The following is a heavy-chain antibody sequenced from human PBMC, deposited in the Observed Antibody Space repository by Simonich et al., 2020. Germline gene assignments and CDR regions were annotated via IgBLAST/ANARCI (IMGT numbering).Heavy chain of an antibody. J-gene: IGHJ3*02. V-gene: IGHV3-48*03. CDR1: GFTFGDYA. D-gene: IGHD6-6*01. CDR2: ISSSGSTI. CDR3: ARDRGSSAFDI. Sequence: EVQLVESGGGLVQPGRSLRLSCTASGFTFGDYAMSWFRQAPGKGLEWVSYISSSGSTIYYADSVKGRFTISRDNAKNSLYLQMNSLRAEDTAVYYCARDRGSSAFDIWGQGTMVTVSS.